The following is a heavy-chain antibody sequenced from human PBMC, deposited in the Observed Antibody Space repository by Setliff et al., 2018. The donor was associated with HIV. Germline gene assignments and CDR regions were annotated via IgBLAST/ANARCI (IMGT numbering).Heavy chain of an antibody. CDR3: SNWNTTIDEDA. V-gene: IGHV4-34*01. Sequence: SETLSLTCAVYGGSVNGHYWGWFRQPPGKGLEWIGEITPSGATNYLPSLKSRVTMSLDTSKNQFSLKMTSVTAADTALYYCSNWNTTIDEDAWGQGTLVTVS. J-gene: IGHJ5*02. D-gene: IGHD5-18*01. CDR1: GGSVNGHY. CDR2: ITPSGAT.